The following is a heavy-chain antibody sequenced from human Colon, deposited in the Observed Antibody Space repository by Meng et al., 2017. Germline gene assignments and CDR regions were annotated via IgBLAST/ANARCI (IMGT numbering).Heavy chain of an antibody. CDR1: GDSVSSNRAV. J-gene: IGHJ4*01. D-gene: IGHD5-12*01. V-gene: IGHV6-1*01. CDR2: TYYRSQWYS. CDR3: ARGLGGYENDY. Sequence: PLQQSGPGLVNPSQTLSLTCAISGDSVSSNRAVWNWIRQSPSRGLEWLGRTYYRSQWYSDYAPSVQGRITVNPDTSKNEFSLQLNSVTSDDTAVYYCARGLGGYENDYWGQGRLVTVSS.